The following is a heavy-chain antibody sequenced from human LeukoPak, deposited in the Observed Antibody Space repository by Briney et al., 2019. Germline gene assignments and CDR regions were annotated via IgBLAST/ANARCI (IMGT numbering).Heavy chain of an antibody. CDR1: GGSFSGYY. CDR2: INHSGST. V-gene: IGHV4-34*01. Sequence: SETLSLTCAVYGGSFSGYYWSWIRQPPGKGLEWIGEINHSGSTNYNPSLKSRVTISVDTSKNQFSLKLSSVTAADTAVYYCARAPSVVTPGRWFDPWGQGTLVTVSS. D-gene: IGHD4-23*01. J-gene: IGHJ5*02. CDR3: ARAPSVVTPGRWFDP.